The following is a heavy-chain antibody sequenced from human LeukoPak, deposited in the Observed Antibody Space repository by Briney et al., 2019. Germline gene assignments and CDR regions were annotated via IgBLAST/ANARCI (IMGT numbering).Heavy chain of an antibody. Sequence: GGSLRLSCAASGFTFSNAWMSWGGQAPGKGLERVSAISGSGGSTYYADSVKGRFTISRDNSKNTLYLQMNSLRAEDTAVYYCAVTGYYRGYFDYSGEGTLVTVSS. D-gene: IGHD3-9*01. V-gene: IGHV3-23*01. J-gene: IGHJ4*02. CDR2: ISGSGGST. CDR3: AVTGYYRGYFDY. CDR1: GFTFSNAW.